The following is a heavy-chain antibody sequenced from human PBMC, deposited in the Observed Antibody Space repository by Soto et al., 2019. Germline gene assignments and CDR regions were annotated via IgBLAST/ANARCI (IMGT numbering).Heavy chain of an antibody. Sequence: GGSLRLSCTASGFTFGDYAMSSFRQAPGTGLEGVGFIRSKAYGETTEYAASVKGRFTISRDDAKSIAYLQMNSLKTEDTAVYYCTRASYYDFWSGYSSWYYGMDVWGQGTTVTVSS. CDR3: TRASYYDFWSGYSSWYYGMDV. J-gene: IGHJ6*02. D-gene: IGHD3-3*01. CDR2: IRSKAYGETT. V-gene: IGHV3-49*03. CDR1: GFTFGDYA.